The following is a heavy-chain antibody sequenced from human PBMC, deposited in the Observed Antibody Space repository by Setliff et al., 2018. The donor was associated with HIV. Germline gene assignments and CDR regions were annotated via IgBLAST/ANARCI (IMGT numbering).Heavy chain of an antibody. V-gene: IGHV4-34*01. Sequence: PSETLSLTCAVYGGSFSTYYWSWIRQSPGKRLEWLGEVNHSGGTNYNPPLKRRLIISSDASKNQFSLRLKSVTAADTAVYFCARRILRSAFDFWGHGTQVTVS. CDR2: VNHSGGT. D-gene: IGHD2-15*01. J-gene: IGHJ4*01. CDR1: GGSFSTYY. CDR3: ARRILRSAFDF.